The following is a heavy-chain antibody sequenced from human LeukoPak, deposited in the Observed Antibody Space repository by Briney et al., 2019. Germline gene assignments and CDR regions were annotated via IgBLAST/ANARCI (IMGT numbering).Heavy chain of an antibody. D-gene: IGHD1-26*01. J-gene: IGHJ5*02. CDR2: INPNSGGT. CDR1: GYTFTGYY. V-gene: IGHV1-2*02. Sequence: ASVKVSCKASGYTFTGYYMHWVRQAPGQGLEWMGWINPNSGGTNYAQKFQGRVTMTRDTSISTAYMELSSLRSEDMAVYYCARDGRRSGFPEWELRDLSWFDPWGQGTLVTVSS. CDR3: ARDGRRSGFPEWELRDLSWFDP.